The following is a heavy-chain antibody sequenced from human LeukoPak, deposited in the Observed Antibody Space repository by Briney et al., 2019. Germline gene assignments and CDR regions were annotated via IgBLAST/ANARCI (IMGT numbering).Heavy chain of an antibody. D-gene: IGHD1-26*01. Sequence: VASVKVSCKASGYTFTDRYIHWVRQAPGQGLEWMGWMNPNSGNTGYAQKFQGRVTITGNTSISTAYMELSSLRSEDTAVYYCAIVGAASSDAFDIWGQGTMVTVSS. V-gene: IGHV1-8*03. J-gene: IGHJ3*02. CDR1: GYTFTDRY. CDR3: AIVGAASSDAFDI. CDR2: MNPNSGNT.